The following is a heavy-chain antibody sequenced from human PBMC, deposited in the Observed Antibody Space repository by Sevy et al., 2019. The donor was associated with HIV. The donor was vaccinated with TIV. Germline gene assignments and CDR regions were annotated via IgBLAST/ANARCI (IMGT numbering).Heavy chain of an antibody. Sequence: ASVKVSCKASGYTFTSYGISWVRQAPGQGLEWMGWISAYNGNTNYAQKLQGRVTMTTDTSTSTAYMELRSLGSDDTAVYYCAREADIVATYYYYGMDVWGQGTTVTVSS. J-gene: IGHJ6*02. CDR2: ISAYNGNT. CDR3: AREADIVATYYYYGMDV. V-gene: IGHV1-18*01. D-gene: IGHD5-12*01. CDR1: GYTFTSYG.